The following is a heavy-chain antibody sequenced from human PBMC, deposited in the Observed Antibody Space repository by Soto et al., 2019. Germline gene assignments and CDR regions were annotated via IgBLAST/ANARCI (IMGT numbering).Heavy chain of an antibody. J-gene: IGHJ6*01. CDR3: ARDLQKAGSGSYYNDMFYYYYGLDV. D-gene: IGHD3-10*01. CDR2: ISSNGGST. Sequence: GVLRLSCSAFRFTFISYAMHWVRQSPAKGLEYVSAISSNGGSTYYADSVKGRFTISRDNSKNTLYLQMSSLRAEDTAVYYCARDLQKAGSGSYYNDMFYYYYGLDVW. V-gene: IGHV3-64D*06. CDR1: RFTFISYA.